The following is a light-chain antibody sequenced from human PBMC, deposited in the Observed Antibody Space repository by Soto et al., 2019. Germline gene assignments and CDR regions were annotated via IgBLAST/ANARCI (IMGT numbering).Light chain of an antibody. CDR2: AAS. J-gene: IGKJ5*01. CDR3: QKYHSAPQG. CDR1: QGISNY. V-gene: IGKV1-27*01. Sequence: DLQMTQSPSSLSASVGDRVTITCRASQGISNYLAWYQQKPGKVPKLLIYAASTLQSGVPSRFSGSGSGTDFTLTISSLQPEDVANYYCQKYHSAPQGFGQGTRLEIK.